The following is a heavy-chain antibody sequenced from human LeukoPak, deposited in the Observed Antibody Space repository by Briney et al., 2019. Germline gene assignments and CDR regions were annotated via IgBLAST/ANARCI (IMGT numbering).Heavy chain of an antibody. V-gene: IGHV4-59*01. CDR2: IFYSGST. CDR1: SGSISSYY. Sequence: PSETLSLTCTVSSGSISSYYWSWIRQPPVKGLEWIGYIFYSGSTNYNPSLKSRVTISVDTSKNQFSLGLSSVTAADTAVYYCARGPTRYYFDCWGQGTLVTVSS. J-gene: IGHJ4*02. CDR3: ARGPTRYYFDC.